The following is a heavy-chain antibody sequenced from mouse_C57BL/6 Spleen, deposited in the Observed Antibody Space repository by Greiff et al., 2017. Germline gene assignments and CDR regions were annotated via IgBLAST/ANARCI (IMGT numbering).Heavy chain of an antibody. Sequence: EVKVVESGGGLVKPGGSLKLSCAASGFTFSDYGMHWVRQAPEKGLEWVAYISSGSSTIYYADTVKGRFTISRANAKNTLFLQMTSLRSEDTAMYYCAWFYYSNHWGQGTLVTVSA. CDR1: GFTFSDYG. D-gene: IGHD2-5*01. V-gene: IGHV5-17*01. CDR3: AWFYYSNH. CDR2: ISSGSSTI. J-gene: IGHJ3*01.